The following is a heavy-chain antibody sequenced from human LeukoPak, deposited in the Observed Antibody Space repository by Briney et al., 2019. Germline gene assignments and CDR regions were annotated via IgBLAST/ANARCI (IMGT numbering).Heavy chain of an antibody. J-gene: IGHJ5*02. CDR1: VGSINDYY. Sequence: PSETLSLTCTVSVGSINDYYWTWIRQAPGKGLEWLGYISNSGTTDYNPSLKSQVTMSADTSKNEFSLKGYSVSAADTGLSYCAGVVRGAVSSNCFGPWGQGTLVTVSP. CDR2: ISNSGTT. V-gene: IGHV4-59*01. CDR3: AGVVRGAVSSNCFGP. D-gene: IGHD3-10*02.